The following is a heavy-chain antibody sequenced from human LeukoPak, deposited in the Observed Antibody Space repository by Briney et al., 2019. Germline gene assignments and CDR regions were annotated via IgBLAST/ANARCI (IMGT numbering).Heavy chain of an antibody. D-gene: IGHD4-23*01. J-gene: IGHJ5*02. Sequence: ASVKVSCKASGGTFSSYAISWVRQAPGQGPEWMGGIIPIFGTANYAQKFQGRVTITADESTSTAYMELSSLRSEDTAVYYCARVSYGGNSLHNWFDPWGQGTLVTVSS. CDR3: ARVSYGGNSLHNWFDP. CDR1: GGTFSSYA. CDR2: IIPIFGTA. V-gene: IGHV1-69*13.